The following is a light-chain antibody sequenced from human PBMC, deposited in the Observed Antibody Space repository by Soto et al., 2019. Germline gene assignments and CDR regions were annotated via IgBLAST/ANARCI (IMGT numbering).Light chain of an antibody. Sequence: QSVLTQPASVSGSPGQSITISCTGTSSDVGGYNYVSWYQQHPGKAPKLMIYDVSTRPSGVSNRFSGSKSGNTVSLTSSGLQAEDESDYYCSSYTSSSIPVVFGGGTQLTVL. CDR1: SSDVGGYNY. V-gene: IGLV2-14*01. CDR2: DVS. CDR3: SSYTSSSIPVV. J-gene: IGLJ2*01.